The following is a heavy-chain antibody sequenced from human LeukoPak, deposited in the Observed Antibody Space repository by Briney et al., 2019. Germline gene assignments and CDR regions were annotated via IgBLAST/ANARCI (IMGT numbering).Heavy chain of an antibody. J-gene: IGHJ4*02. V-gene: IGHV3-33*06. Sequence: GGSLRLSCAASGFTFSSHGMHWVRQAPGKGLEWVALIWYDGSKKNYADSVKGRFTISRDNSKNTLYLQMNSLRAEDTAVYYCAKDGAARYFDYWGQGTLVTVSS. CDR2: IWYDGSKK. CDR1: GFTFSSHG. CDR3: AKDGAARYFDY. D-gene: IGHD6-6*01.